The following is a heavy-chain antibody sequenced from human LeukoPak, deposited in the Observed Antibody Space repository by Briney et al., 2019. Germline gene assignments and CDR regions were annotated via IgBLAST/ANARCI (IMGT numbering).Heavy chain of an antibody. V-gene: IGHV4-59*08. CDR2: IYDRGST. CDR1: GGSISSYY. J-gene: IGHJ4*02. Sequence: SETLSLTCTVSGGSISSYYWSWIRQPPGKGLEWIGNIYDRGSTKYNPSLKSRVTISVDTSKNQFSLELTSVTAADTAVYYCARRRAEAGRELYYFDYWGQGILVTVSS. CDR3: ARRRAEAGRELYYFDY. D-gene: IGHD6-19*01.